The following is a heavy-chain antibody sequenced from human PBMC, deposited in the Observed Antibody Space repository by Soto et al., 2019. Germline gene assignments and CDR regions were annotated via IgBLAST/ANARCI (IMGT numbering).Heavy chain of an antibody. Sequence: SETLSLTCTVSGGSISRSTYYWGWIRQPPGKGLEWIGSIYYSGSTYYRPSLRSRVTISVDTSKNQFSLKLSSVTAADTAVYYCARQVPAAIRLGWFDPWGQGTLVTVSS. V-gene: IGHV4-39*01. CDR2: IYYSGST. D-gene: IGHD2-2*02. J-gene: IGHJ5*02. CDR3: ARQVPAAIRLGWFDP. CDR1: GGSISRSTYY.